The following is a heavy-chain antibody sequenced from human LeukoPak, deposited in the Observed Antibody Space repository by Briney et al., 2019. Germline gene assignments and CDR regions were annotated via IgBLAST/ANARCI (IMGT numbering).Heavy chain of an antibody. CDR1: GGSISTYY. Sequence: SETLSLTCTISGGSISTYYWTWIRQPAGKGLEWIGRIYSSGGTDYNPSLQSRVTMSVDSSKNQFSLKLSSMTAADTAVYYCAREGRSATDGYWGQGTLVTVSS. D-gene: IGHD3-10*01. V-gene: IGHV4-4*07. CDR2: IYSSGGT. CDR3: AREGRSATDGY. J-gene: IGHJ4*02.